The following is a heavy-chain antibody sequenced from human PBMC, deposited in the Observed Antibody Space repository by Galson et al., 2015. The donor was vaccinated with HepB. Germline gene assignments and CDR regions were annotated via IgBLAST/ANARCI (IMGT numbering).Heavy chain of an antibody. D-gene: IGHD1-14*01. CDR2: INAGNGDT. Sequence: SVKVSCKASGYTFTNYAMHWVRQAPGQRLEWMGWINAGNGDTTYSQKFQGRVTITRDTSASTAYMELSSLTSEDTAMYYCAREGVATTVGDWFDPWGQGTLVTVPS. J-gene: IGHJ5*02. CDR1: GYTFTNYA. V-gene: IGHV1-3*01. CDR3: AREGVATTVGDWFDP.